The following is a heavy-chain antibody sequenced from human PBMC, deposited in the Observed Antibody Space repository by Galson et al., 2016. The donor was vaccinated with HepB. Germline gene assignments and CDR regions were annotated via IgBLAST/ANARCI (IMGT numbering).Heavy chain of an antibody. Sequence: SVKVSCKASGYNFTNYGITWVRQAPGQGLECMGWISVHNGNTKSAQKFQDRVTMTTDTYTSTGYMELRNLRSDDTAVYYCARSDDLRFLEWYPTWADYWGQGTLVTVSS. CDR2: ISVHNGNT. V-gene: IGHV1-18*01. D-gene: IGHD3-3*01. J-gene: IGHJ4*02. CDR3: ARSDDLRFLEWYPTWADY. CDR1: GYNFTNYG.